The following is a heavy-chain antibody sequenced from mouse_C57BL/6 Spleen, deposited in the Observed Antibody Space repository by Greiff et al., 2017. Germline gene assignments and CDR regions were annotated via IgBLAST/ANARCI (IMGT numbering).Heavy chain of an antibody. CDR2: ISSGGDYI. CDR3: TRDSSGYVFAY. D-gene: IGHD3-2*02. J-gene: IGHJ3*01. Sequence: EVKLEESGEGLVKPGGSLKLSCAASGFTFSSYAMSWVRQTPEKRLEWVAYISSGGDYIYYADTVKGRFTISRDNARNTLYLQMSSLKSEDTAMYYCTRDSSGYVFAYWGQGTLVTVSA. V-gene: IGHV5-9-1*02. CDR1: GFTFSSYA.